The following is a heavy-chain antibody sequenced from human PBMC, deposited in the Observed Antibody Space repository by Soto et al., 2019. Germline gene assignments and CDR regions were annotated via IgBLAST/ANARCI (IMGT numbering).Heavy chain of an antibody. CDR1: GGSITSSSYY. CDR3: ATQEVGGTYVYTFDP. D-gene: IGHD1-26*01. V-gene: IGHV4-39*01. CDR2: IYYSGST. Sequence: PSETLSLTCTVSGGSITSSSYYWGWIRQPPGKGLEWIGSIYYSGSTYYNPSLKSRVTISIDTSKNQFSLKLSSVTAADTAVYYCATQEVGGTYVYTFDPWGQGTLVTVSS. J-gene: IGHJ5*02.